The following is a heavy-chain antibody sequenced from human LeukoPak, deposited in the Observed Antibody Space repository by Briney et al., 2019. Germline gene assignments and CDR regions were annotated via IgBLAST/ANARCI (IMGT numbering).Heavy chain of an antibody. J-gene: IGHJ4*02. CDR3: ARGGYCSSTSCYVFDY. CDR1: GFTFSSYD. D-gene: IGHD2-2*01. V-gene: IGHV3-13*01. CDR2: IGTAGDT. Sequence: PGGYLRLSCAASGFTFSSYDMHWVRQATGKGLEWVSAIGTAGDTYYPGSVKGRFTISRENAKNSLYLQMNSLRAGDTAVYYCARGGYCSSTSCYVFDYWGQGTLVTVSS.